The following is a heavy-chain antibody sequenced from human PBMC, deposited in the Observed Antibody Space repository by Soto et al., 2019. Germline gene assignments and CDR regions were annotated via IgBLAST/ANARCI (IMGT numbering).Heavy chain of an antibody. D-gene: IGHD3-10*01. Sequence: TLSLTCAVSGYSITSSSFWGWIRQPPGKGLEWIGSIHLGGTTYYDPSLKSRVTISLDTSRNEFSLRLTSVTAADTAVYYCARPRPNFGAVDSWGQGALVTVSS. CDR3: ARPRPNFGAVDS. CDR1: GYSITSSSF. J-gene: IGHJ4*02. V-gene: IGHV4-38-2*01. CDR2: IHLGGTT.